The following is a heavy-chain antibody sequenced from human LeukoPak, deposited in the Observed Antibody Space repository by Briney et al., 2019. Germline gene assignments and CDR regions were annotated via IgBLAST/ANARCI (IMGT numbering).Heavy chain of an antibody. CDR3: AREEVSVISDTCCSGLGY. V-gene: IGHV1-2*02. CDR1: GYTFTGFY. Sequence: ASVKVSCKASGYTFTGFYMHWVRQATGQGLAWMGWINPNSGGTNYQGRVTMTRDTSINTDYMELSSLRSDDTAVYYCAREEVSVISDTCCSGLGYWGQGTLITVSS. J-gene: IGHJ4*02. D-gene: IGHD3-10*01. CDR2: INPNSGGT.